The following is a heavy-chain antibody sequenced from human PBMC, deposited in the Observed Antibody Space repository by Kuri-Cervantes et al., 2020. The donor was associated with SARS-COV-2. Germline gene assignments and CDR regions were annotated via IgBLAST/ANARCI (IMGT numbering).Heavy chain of an antibody. D-gene: IGHD2-21*01. V-gene: IGHV4-34*01. Sequence: SDTLSLTGAVYGGSFSGYYWNWIRQPPGKGLEWIGEINHSGISKYNPSLKSRVTISVDTSKNQFSLKLRSVTAADTALYYCARGHILGSYYYMDVWGKGTTVTVSS. CDR2: INHSGIS. CDR1: GGSFSGYY. CDR3: ARGHILGSYYYMDV. J-gene: IGHJ6*03.